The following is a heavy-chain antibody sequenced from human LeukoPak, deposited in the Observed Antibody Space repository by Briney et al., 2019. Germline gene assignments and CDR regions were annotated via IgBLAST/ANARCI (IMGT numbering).Heavy chain of an antibody. CDR1: GGSFSGYY. D-gene: IGHD4-17*01. CDR2: INHSGST. J-gene: IGHJ4*02. V-gene: IGHV4-34*01. CDR3: ARRSVTRDRHFDY. Sequence: SETLSLTCAVYGGSFSGYYWSWIRQPPGKGLEWIGEINHSGSTNYNPSLKSRVTISVDTSKNQFSLKLSSVTAADTAVYYCARRSVTRDRHFDYWGQGTLVTVSS.